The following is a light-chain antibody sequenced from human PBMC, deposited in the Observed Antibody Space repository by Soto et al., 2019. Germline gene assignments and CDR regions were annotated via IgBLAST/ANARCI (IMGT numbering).Light chain of an antibody. V-gene: IGKV1-5*03. CDR2: KAS. Sequence: DIQMTQSPSTLSASVGDRITITCRASQSISTWLAWYQQKPGKAPKLLIYKASTLESGVPSRFGGSGSGTEFTLTISSLQPDDLATYYCQQYSNYPSTFGQGAKLEMK. J-gene: IGKJ2*02. CDR3: QQYSNYPST. CDR1: QSISTW.